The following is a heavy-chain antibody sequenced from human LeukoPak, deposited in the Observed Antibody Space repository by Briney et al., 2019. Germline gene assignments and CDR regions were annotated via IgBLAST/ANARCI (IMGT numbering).Heavy chain of an antibody. D-gene: IGHD3-9*01. V-gene: IGHV4-34*01. CDR1: GGSFSGYY. J-gene: IGHJ4*02. CDR2: INHSGST. CDR3: ARGPLLTRRRYFDF. Sequence: SETLSLTCAVYGGSFSGYYWTWIRQSPEKGLEWIGEINHSGSTSYNPSLKSQVTISVDTSKNQFSLKLASVTAADTAVYYCARGPLLTRRRYFDFWGQGTLVTVSS.